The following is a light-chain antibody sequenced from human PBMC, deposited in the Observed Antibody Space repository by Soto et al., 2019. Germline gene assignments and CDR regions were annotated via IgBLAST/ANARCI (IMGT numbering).Light chain of an antibody. Sequence: DIQMTQSPSTLSASVGDRATITCRPSQSIARWLAWYQQKPGTAPKLLIYDASTLVGGVPSRFSGSESGAEFNLTISSLQPEDVATYYCQQYNAYSTFGHGTRVEIK. CDR3: QQYNAYST. CDR1: QSIARW. V-gene: IGKV1-5*01. J-gene: IGKJ1*01. CDR2: DAS.